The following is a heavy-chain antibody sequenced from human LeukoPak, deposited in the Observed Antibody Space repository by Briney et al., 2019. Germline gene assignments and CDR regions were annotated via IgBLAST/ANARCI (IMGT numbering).Heavy chain of an antibody. Sequence: ASVKVSCKASGYTFTGYYMHWVRQAPGQGLEWMGWINPNSGGTNYAQKFQGRVTMTRDTSISTAYMELSRLRADDTAVYYCARVWRYSYGYTYLDDYWGQGTLVTVSS. CDR3: ARVWRYSYGYTYLDDY. CDR1: GYTFTGYY. CDR2: INPNSGGT. D-gene: IGHD5-18*01. V-gene: IGHV1-2*02. J-gene: IGHJ4*02.